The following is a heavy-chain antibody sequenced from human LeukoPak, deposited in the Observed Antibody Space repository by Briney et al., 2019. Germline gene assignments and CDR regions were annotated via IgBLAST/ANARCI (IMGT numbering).Heavy chain of an antibody. CDR2: ISSSSSTI. V-gene: IGHV3-48*01. J-gene: IGHJ4*02. CDR3: ARDLHLPVTGY. CDR1: GFTFSSYS. Sequence: GGSLRLSCAASGFTFSSYSMNWVRQAPGKGLEWVSYISSSSSTIYYADSVKGRFTISRDNAKNSLYLQMNSLRAEDTAVYYCARDLHLPVTGYWGQGTLVTVSS. D-gene: IGHD3-16*01.